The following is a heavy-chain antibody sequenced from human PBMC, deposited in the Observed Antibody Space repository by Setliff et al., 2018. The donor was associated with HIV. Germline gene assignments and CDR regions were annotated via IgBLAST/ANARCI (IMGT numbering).Heavy chain of an antibody. CDR1: GGSLSGHY. J-gene: IGHJ4*02. CDR2: SNHVGRT. Sequence: SETLSLTCAVYGGSLSGHYWSWIRQPPGKGLEWIGESNHVGRTNYNPSLKSRVTISVDTSKNQFSLKLSSVTAADTAVYYCARSGCDGRSCYSNSVIVVWGQGIPVTVSS. CDR3: ARSGCDGRSCYSNSVIVV. D-gene: IGHD2-15*01. V-gene: IGHV4-34*01.